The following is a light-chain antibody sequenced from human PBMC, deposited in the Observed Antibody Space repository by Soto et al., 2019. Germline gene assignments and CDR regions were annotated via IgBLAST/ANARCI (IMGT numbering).Light chain of an antibody. Sequence: QSVLTQPPSVSAAPGQKVTMSCSGGSSNIGNYYVSWHQQLPGTAPKLLIYENDKRPSGIPDRFSGSKSGTSASLTISGLQAEDEADYYCCSYTSGITRYVFGTGTKVTVL. CDR1: SSNIGNYY. J-gene: IGLJ1*01. V-gene: IGLV1-51*02. CDR3: CSYTSGITRYV. CDR2: END.